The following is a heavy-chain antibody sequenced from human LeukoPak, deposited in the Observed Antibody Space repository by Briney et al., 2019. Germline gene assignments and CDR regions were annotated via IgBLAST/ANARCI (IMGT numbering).Heavy chain of an antibody. V-gene: IGHV5-10-1*04. CDR2: IDPSDSYT. D-gene: IGHD3-10*01. CDR1: GYSFTSYW. J-gene: IGHJ4*02. CDR3: ARTLSGSGSYFKD. Sequence: GESLKISCKGSGYSFTSYWIGWVRQMPGKGLEWMGRIDPSDSYTNYSPSFQGQVTISVDKSISTAYLQWSSLKASDTAMYYCARTLSGSGSYFKDWGQGTQVTVSS.